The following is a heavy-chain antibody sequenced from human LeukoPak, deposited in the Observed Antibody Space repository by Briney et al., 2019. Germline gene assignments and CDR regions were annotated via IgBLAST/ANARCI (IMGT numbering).Heavy chain of an antibody. CDR1: GGTFSSYA. V-gene: IGHV1-69*05. CDR2: IIPIFGTA. Sequence: GSSVKVSCEASGGTFSSYAISWVRQAPGQGLEWMGRIIPIFGTANYAQKFQGRVTITTDESTSTAYMELSSLRSEDTAVYYCAMEYYYDSSGYPMYDYWGQGTLVTVSS. D-gene: IGHD3-22*01. J-gene: IGHJ4*02. CDR3: AMEYYYDSSGYPMYDY.